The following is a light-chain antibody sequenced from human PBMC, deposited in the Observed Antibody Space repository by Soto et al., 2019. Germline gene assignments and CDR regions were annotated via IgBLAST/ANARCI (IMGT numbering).Light chain of an antibody. CDR2: TNN. CDR3: ATWDDSREGV. Sequence: PSASGTPGQRITISCSGSTSNIESHTVNWYQQVPGTAPRLLINTNNQRPSGVPDRFSGSKSGASASLTISGLRSEDAATYYCATWDDSREGVFGTGTKVTVL. J-gene: IGLJ1*01. V-gene: IGLV1-44*01. CDR1: TSNIESHT.